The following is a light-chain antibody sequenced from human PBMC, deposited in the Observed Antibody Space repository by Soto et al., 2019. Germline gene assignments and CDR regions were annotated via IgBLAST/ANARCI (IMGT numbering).Light chain of an antibody. J-gene: IGKJ3*01. CDR2: LGS. CDR1: QSLLYSNGYNY. V-gene: IGKV2-28*01. Sequence: DVVMTQSPLSLPVTPGEPASISCRSSQSLLYSNGYNYLDWYLQKPGQSPQLLIYLGSYRASGVPDKYTGSGSGTDFTLKNSRVEAGDVGFYFCMQALRTPFPFVPGTKVEIK. CDR3: MQALRTPFP.